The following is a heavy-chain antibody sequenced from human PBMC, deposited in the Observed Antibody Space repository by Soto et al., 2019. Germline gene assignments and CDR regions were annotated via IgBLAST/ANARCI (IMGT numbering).Heavy chain of an antibody. CDR3: TRLSGGQTAAGTNWFDP. V-gene: IGHV3-73*01. Sequence: HPGGSLRLSCAASGFTFSGSAMHWVRQASGKGLEWVGRIRSKANSYATAYAASVKGRFTISRDDSKNTAYLQMNSLKTEDTAVYCCTRLSGGQTAAGTNWFDPWGQGTQVTVSS. CDR2: IRSKANSYAT. J-gene: IGHJ5*02. CDR1: GFTFSGSA. D-gene: IGHD6-13*01.